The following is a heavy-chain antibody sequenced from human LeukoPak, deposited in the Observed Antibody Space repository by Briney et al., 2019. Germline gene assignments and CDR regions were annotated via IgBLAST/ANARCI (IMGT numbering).Heavy chain of an antibody. V-gene: IGHV4-59*11. CDR1: GGSISSHY. Sequence: PETLSLTCTVSGGSISSHYWSWIRQPPGKGLEWIGYIYYSGSTNYNPSLKSRVTISVDTSKNQFSLKLSSVTAADTAVYYCAGRDGYNFNPVTYYYYMDVWGKGTTVTVSS. CDR3: AGRDGYNFNPVTYYYYMDV. D-gene: IGHD5-24*01. J-gene: IGHJ6*03. CDR2: IYYSGST.